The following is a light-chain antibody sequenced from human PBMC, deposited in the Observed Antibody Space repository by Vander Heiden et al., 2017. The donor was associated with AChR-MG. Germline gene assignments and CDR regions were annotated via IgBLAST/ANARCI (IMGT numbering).Light chain of an antibody. V-gene: IGKV3-20*01. CDR1: QIISSNY. CDR3: HEDGSSPRT. J-gene: IGKJ1*01. Sequence: IVLTQSPGTLSLYPGETVTLSCRASQIISSNYLAWYQHRPGQAPTLLIYGASIRATGIPARFSGSGSGTDFTLTISRLESEDFAVYYCHEDGSSPRTFGQGTRVEI. CDR2: GAS.